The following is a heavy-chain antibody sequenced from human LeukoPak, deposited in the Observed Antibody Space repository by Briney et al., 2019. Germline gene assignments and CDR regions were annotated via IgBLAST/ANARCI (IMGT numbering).Heavy chain of an antibody. V-gene: IGHV3-30-3*01. Sequence: PGTSLRLSCAASGFTFDKYAKQWGRHAPGKGLEWVALISNDGTNKYYADSVKGRFTMSRDNSKSTVYLQVNSLRAEDTAVYYCAVGLTIWGQETMVTVSS. CDR2: ISNDGTNK. CDR1: GFTFDKYA. CDR3: AVGLTI. J-gene: IGHJ3*02. D-gene: IGHD1-26*01.